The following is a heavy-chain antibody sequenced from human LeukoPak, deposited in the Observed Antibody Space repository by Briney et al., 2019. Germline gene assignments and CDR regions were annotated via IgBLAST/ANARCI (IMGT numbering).Heavy chain of an antibody. V-gene: IGHV3-23*01. CDR3: AKDRSCINDVWHRDFDY. Sequence: PGGSLRLSCAASGFIFSSYVMSWVRQAPGKGLEWVSTISGSGGSTYYADSVKGRFTISRDNSKNTVYLQMNSLRAEDTAVYYCAKDRSCINDVWHRDFDYWGQGTLVTVSS. CDR2: ISGSGGST. D-gene: IGHD2-8*01. J-gene: IGHJ4*02. CDR1: GFIFSSYV.